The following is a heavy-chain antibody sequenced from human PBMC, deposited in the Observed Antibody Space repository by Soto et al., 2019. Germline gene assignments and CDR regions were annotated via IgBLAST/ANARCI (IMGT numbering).Heavy chain of an antibody. J-gene: IGHJ6*02. Sequence: SETLSLTCAVSGYSIGSGYYWAWIRQSPGKGLEWIGSIYHAGSVYYNPSLNGRVALSMDTSKNHFSLKLTSVTAADTAVYYCARTFDYYGMDVWGQGTTVTVS. V-gene: IGHV4-38-2*01. CDR1: GYSIGSGYY. CDR3: ARTFDYYGMDV. CDR2: IYHAGSV.